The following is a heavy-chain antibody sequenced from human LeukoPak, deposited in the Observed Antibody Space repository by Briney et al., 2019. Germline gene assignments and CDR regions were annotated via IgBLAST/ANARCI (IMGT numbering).Heavy chain of an antibody. CDR3: ASGTAMVHRG. D-gene: IGHD5-18*01. CDR1: GGTFSSYA. Sequence: ASVKVSCKASGGTFSSYAISWVRQAPGQGLEWMGGIIPIFGTANYAQKFQGRVTITTGESTSTAYMELSSLRSEDTAVYYCASGTAMVHRGWGQGTLVTVSS. CDR2: IIPIFGTA. V-gene: IGHV1-69*05. J-gene: IGHJ4*02.